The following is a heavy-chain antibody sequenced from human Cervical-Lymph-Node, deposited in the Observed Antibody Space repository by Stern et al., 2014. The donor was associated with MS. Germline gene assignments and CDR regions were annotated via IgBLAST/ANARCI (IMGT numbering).Heavy chain of an antibody. CDR3: ARERQQYCNSEGCSYWYFDL. V-gene: IGHV4-4*02. CDR2: IYPSGPS. D-gene: IGHD2/OR15-2a*01. CDR1: GGSVSSTNW. J-gene: IGHJ2*01. Sequence: VQLVESGPGLVKPSGTLSLTCAVSGGSVSSTNWWTWVRQSPGKGLAWIGNIYPSGPSTYRPSLRMRVSISLANSKNHLSLHLTSVTAADTAVYYCARERQQYCNSEGCSYWYFDLWGRGTLVTVSS.